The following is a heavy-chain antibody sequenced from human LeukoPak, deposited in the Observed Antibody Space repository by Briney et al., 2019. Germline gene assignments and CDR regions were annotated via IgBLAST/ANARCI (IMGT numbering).Heavy chain of an antibody. Sequence: GGSLRLSCAASGFTVSSNYMSWVRQAPGKGLEWVSVIYSGGSTYYADSVKGRFTISRDNSKNTLYLQMNSLRAEDTAVYYCARTIPVANDAFDIWGQGTMVTVSS. CDR3: ARTIPVANDAFDI. V-gene: IGHV3-53*01. CDR2: IYSGGST. D-gene: IGHD6-19*01. J-gene: IGHJ3*02. CDR1: GFTVSSNY.